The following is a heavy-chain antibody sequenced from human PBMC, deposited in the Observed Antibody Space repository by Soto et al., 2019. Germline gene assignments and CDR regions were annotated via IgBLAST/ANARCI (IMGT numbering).Heavy chain of an antibody. V-gene: IGHV1-3*01. CDR3: ARSIVVVTALDY. D-gene: IGHD2-21*02. CDR1: GFTFTRYA. CDR2: XNAGNGKT. Sequence: EXSVKVSCKASGFTFTRYAMHWVRQAPGQRLEWMGWXNAGNGKTKYSKKFKGXXTITRDTXXSTAYMELSSLRSEDTAVYYCARSIVVVTALDYWGQGTLVTV. J-gene: IGHJ4*02.